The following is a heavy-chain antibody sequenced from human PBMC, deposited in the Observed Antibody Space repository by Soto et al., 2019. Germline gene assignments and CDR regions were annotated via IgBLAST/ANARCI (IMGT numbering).Heavy chain of an antibody. CDR1: GGSISSGGYY. Sequence: QVQLQESGPGLVKPSQTLSLTCTVSGGSISSGGYYWSWIRQHPGKGLEWIGYIYYSGSTYYNPSIKSRVTISVDTSKNHFSLKLSSVTAEDTAVYYCAASITMVRGAFDPWGQGTLVTVSS. V-gene: IGHV4-31*03. CDR2: IYYSGST. CDR3: AASITMVRGAFDP. J-gene: IGHJ5*02. D-gene: IGHD3-10*01.